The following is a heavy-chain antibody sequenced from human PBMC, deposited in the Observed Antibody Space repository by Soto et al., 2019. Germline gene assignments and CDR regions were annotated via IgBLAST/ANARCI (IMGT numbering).Heavy chain of an antibody. J-gene: IGHJ4*02. CDR3: ARVKGVLWFGDEPFDY. Sequence: QVQLVQSGAEVKKPGSSVKVSCKASVGTFSSYTISWVRQAPGQGLEWMGRIIPILGIANYAQKFQGRVTITADKSTSTAYMELSSLRSEDTAVYYCARVKGVLWFGDEPFDYWGQGTLVTVSS. V-gene: IGHV1-69*02. CDR2: IIPILGIA. CDR1: VGTFSSYT. D-gene: IGHD3-10*01.